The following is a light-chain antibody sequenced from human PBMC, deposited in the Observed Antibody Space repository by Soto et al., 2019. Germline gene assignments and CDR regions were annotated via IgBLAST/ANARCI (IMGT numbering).Light chain of an antibody. Sequence: ELVLTQSRATLSFSPGERATLSCRASQSVSRYLAWYQQKPGQAPRIITYDASNRATGIPARFSGSGSGTDFTLTISSLETEDFAVYDGQQHSKWTITFGQGTRLEIK. CDR3: QQHSKWTIT. V-gene: IGKV3-11*01. J-gene: IGKJ5*01. CDR1: QSVSRY. CDR2: DAS.